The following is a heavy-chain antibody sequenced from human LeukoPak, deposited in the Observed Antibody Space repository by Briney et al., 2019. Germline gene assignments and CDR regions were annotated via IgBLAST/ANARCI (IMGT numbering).Heavy chain of an antibody. D-gene: IGHD2-15*01. V-gene: IGHV1-2*02. J-gene: IGHJ6*03. CDR3: AREVGSPSEAYMDV. CDR1: GYTFTGYY. CDR2: INPNSGGT. Sequence: ASVKVSCKASGYTFTGYYMHWVRQAPGQGLEWMGWINPNSGGTNYAQKFQGRVTMTRDTSISTAYMELSRLRSDDTAVYYCAREVGSPSEAYMDVWGKGTTATVSS.